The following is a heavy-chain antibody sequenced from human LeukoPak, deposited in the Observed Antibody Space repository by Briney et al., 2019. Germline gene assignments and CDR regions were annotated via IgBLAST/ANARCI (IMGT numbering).Heavy chain of an antibody. CDR2: INHSGST. J-gene: IGHJ4*02. CDR3: ARQRNYYGSGRRPGVIDY. CDR1: GGSFSGYY. V-gene: IGHV4-34*01. D-gene: IGHD3-10*01. Sequence: PSETLSLTCAVYGGSFSGYYWSWIRQPPGKGLEWIGEINHSGSTNYNPSLKSRVTISVDTSKNQFSLKLSSVTAADTAMYYCARQRNYYGSGRRPGVIDYWGQGTLVTVSS.